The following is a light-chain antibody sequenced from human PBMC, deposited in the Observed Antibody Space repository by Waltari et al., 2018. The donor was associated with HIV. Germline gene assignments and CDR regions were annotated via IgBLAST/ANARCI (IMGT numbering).Light chain of an antibody. CDR1: SSDVGGYNY. Sequence: QSALTQPASVSGSPGQSITISCPGTSSDVGGYNYVSWYQHHPGKGPKVMIYEVSNRPSGVSNRFSGSKSGNTASLTISGLQAEDEADYYCSSYTSSSALVVFGGGTKLTVL. J-gene: IGLJ2*01. CDR3: SSYTSSSALVV. V-gene: IGLV2-14*01. CDR2: EVS.